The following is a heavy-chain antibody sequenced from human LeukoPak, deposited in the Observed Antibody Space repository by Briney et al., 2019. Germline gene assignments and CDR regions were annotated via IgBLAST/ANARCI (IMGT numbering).Heavy chain of an antibody. CDR3: AREGSAWGNFDY. CDR1: GGSISSGSYY. D-gene: IGHD3-16*01. J-gene: IGHJ4*02. CDR2: IYTSGST. Sequence: SETLSLTCTVSGGSISSGSYYWSWIRQPAGKGLEWIGRIYTSGSTNYNPSLKSRVSISVDKSKNQFSLKLSSVTAADTAVYYCAREGSAWGNFDYWGQGTLVTVSS. V-gene: IGHV4-61*02.